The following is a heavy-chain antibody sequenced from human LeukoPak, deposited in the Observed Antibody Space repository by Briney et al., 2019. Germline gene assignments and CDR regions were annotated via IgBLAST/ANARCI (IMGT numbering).Heavy chain of an antibody. D-gene: IGHD3-3*01. CDR3: AKRGSTIFGVVIREDWFDP. V-gene: IGHV3-23*01. J-gene: IGHJ5*02. CDR1: GSTFSSHT. CDR2: ISDALTDT. Sequence: GGSLRLSCAASGSTFSSHTMNWVRQAPGKGLEWVSVISDALTDTYYADSVRGRFTISRDNSKNTLYLQMNSLRAEDTAVYYCAKRGSTIFGVVIREDWFDPWGQGTLVTVSS.